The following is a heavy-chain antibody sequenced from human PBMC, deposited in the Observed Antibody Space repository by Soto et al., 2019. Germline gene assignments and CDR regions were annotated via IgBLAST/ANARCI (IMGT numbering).Heavy chain of an antibody. Sequence: EVQLVESGGGLVQPGGSLRLSCAASGFSFSNYWVHWVRHAPGKGLVWVSRVTPDGRSTSYADSVTGRFTVSRDNAKNTESLEMNSLRVEDTAVYYFTPLSSAVSSSAFDLWGQGTVIIVSS. CDR1: GFSFSNYW. J-gene: IGHJ2*01. V-gene: IGHV3-74*01. CDR2: VTPDGRST. CDR3: TPLSSAVSSSAFDL.